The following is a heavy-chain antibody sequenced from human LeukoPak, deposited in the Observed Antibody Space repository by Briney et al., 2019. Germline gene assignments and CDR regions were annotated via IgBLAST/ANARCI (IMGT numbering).Heavy chain of an antibody. Sequence: SETLSLTCAVYGGSFSGYYWSWIRQPPGKGLEWIGEINHSGSTKYNPSLKSRVTISGDTSKNQFSLKLRSVTAADTAVYYCARGKGSGWTFDYWGQGTLVTVSS. J-gene: IGHJ4*02. CDR2: INHSGST. CDR1: GGSFSGYY. D-gene: IGHD6-19*01. CDR3: ARGKGSGWTFDY. V-gene: IGHV4-34*01.